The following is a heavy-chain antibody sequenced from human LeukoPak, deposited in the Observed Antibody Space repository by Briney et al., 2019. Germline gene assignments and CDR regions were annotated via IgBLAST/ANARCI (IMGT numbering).Heavy chain of an antibody. CDR1: GGSISSSSYY. CDR3: ARDCSSTSCYKNI. V-gene: IGHV4-39*07. Sequence: SETLSLTCTVSGGSISSSSYYWGWIRQPPGKGLEWIGSIYYSGSTYYNPSLKSRVTISVDRSKNQFSLKLSSVTAADTAVYYCARDCSSTSCYKNIWGQGTMVTVSS. J-gene: IGHJ3*02. CDR2: IYYSGST. D-gene: IGHD2-2*02.